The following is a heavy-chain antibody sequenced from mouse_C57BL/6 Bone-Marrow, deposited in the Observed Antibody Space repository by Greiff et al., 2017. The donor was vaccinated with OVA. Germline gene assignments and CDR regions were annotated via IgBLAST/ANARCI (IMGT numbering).Heavy chain of an antibody. CDR3: ARPSGTRFAY. V-gene: IGHV1-50*01. CDR2: IDPSDSYT. J-gene: IGHJ3*01. Sequence: QVQLQQPGAELVKPGASVKLSCKASGYTFTSYWMQWVKQRPGQGLEWIGEIDPSDSYTNYNQKFKGKATLTVDTSSSTAYMQLISLTSEDSAVYYCARPSGTRFAYWGQGTLVTVSA. CDR1: GYTFTSYW. D-gene: IGHD4-1*01.